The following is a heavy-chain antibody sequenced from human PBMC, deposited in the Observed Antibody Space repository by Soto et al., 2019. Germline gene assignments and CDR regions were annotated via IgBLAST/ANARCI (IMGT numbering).Heavy chain of an antibody. CDR1: GYSFTSYW. D-gene: IGHD6-6*01. CDR2: IDPTDSYT. CDR3: ARHTPTSSSVPLRSYYYGMDL. J-gene: IGHJ6*02. Sequence: PGESLKISCKGSGYSFTSYWISWVRQMPGKGLEWMGRIDPTDSYTNYSPSFQGQVTISADKSISTAYLQWSSLKASDTAMYYCARHTPTSSSVPLRSYYYGMDLWGQGTTVTVSS. V-gene: IGHV5-10-1*04.